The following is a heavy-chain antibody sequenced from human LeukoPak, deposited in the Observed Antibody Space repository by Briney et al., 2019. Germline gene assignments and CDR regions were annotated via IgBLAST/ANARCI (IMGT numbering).Heavy chain of an antibody. Sequence: ASVKVSCKASGYTFTSYDINWVRQATGQGLEWMGWMNPNSGNTGYAQKFQGRVTMTRSTSISTAYMELSSLRSEDTAVYHCARGRRSGSKNWFDPWGQGTLVTVSS. CDR1: GYTFTSYD. V-gene: IGHV1-8*01. CDR2: MNPNSGNT. CDR3: ARGRRSGSKNWFDP. D-gene: IGHD6-19*01. J-gene: IGHJ5*02.